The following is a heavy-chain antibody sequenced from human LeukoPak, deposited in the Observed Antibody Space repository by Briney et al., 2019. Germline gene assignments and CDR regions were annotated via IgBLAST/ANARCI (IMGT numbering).Heavy chain of an antibody. CDR2: ISYDGSSK. Sequence: GGSLRLSCAASGFTFSSYGMHWVRQAPGKGLEWVAVISYDGSSKYYADSVKGRFTISRDNSKNTLYLQMNSLRAEDTAIYYCAKNGDRGAYCSGGSCYPYYYYNMDVWGKGTTVTISS. J-gene: IGHJ6*03. CDR3: AKNGDRGAYCSGGSCYPYYYYNMDV. CDR1: GFTFSSYG. D-gene: IGHD2-15*01. V-gene: IGHV3-30*18.